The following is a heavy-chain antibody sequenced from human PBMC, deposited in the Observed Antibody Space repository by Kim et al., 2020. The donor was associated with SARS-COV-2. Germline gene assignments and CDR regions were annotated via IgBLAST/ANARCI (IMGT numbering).Heavy chain of an antibody. D-gene: IGHD5-12*01. Sequence: SETLSLTCAVYGGSFSGYYWSWIRQPPGKGLEWIGEINHSGSTNYNPSLKSRVTISVDTSKNPFSLKLSSVTAADTAVYYCARGGRWLPELWGQGTLVTV. J-gene: IGHJ4*02. CDR1: GGSFSGYY. V-gene: IGHV4-34*01. CDR2: INHSGST. CDR3: ARGGRWLPEL.